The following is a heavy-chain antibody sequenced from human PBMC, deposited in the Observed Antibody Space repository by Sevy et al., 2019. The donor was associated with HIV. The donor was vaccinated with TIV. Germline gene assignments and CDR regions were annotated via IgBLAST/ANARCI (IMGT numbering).Heavy chain of an antibody. CDR3: ARPKYSSGWYYYYGMDV. CDR1: GFTFSSYA. CDR2: ISYDGSNK. Sequence: GESLKISCAASGFTFSSYAMHWVRQAPGKGLEWVAVISYDGSNKYYADSVKGRFTISRDNSKNTQYLQMNSLRAEDTAVYYCARPKYSSGWYYYYGMDVWGQGTTVTVSS. D-gene: IGHD6-19*01. V-gene: IGHV3-30*04. J-gene: IGHJ6*02.